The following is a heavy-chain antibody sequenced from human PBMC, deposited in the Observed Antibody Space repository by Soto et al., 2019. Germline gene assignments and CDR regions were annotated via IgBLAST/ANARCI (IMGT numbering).Heavy chain of an antibody. CDR2: INPNGGST. V-gene: IGHV1-46*01. D-gene: IGHD6-13*01. Sequence: ASVKVSCKAPGDTFTSYYMHWVRQAPGHGLEWMGVINPNGGSTRFAQKFQGRVTMTSDTSTSTVYMELRGLTSEDTAVYYCVRDSGAKLSSSWGQGTLVTVSS. CDR1: GDTFTSYY. J-gene: IGHJ4*02. CDR3: VRDSGAKLSSS.